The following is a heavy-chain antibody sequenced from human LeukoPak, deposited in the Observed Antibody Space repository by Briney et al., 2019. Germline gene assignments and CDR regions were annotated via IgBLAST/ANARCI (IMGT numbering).Heavy chain of an antibody. Sequence: GGSLRLSCAASGFTFSSYGMHWVRQAPGRGLEWVAYIQYDGSNQQYADSVKGRFSISRDRSKNIPYLQMNSLGPEDTAVYYCAKQTYDILTGYYYWGQGTLVTVSS. CDR1: GFTFSSYG. V-gene: IGHV3-30*02. CDR3: AKQTYDILTGYYY. D-gene: IGHD3-9*01. J-gene: IGHJ4*02. CDR2: IQYDGSNQ.